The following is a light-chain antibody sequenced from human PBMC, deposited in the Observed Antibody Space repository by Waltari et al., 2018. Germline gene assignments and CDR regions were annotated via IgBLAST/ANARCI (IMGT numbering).Light chain of an antibody. CDR3: QVWDSSSDHPEV. V-gene: IGLV3-21*04. Sequence: SYVLTQPPSVSVAPGKTARITCGGNHIGSKSVHWYQQKPGQAPVLVIYYDSDRPSGIPERFSGSNSGNTATLTISRVEAGDEADYYCQVWDSSSDHPEVFGSGTKVTVL. J-gene: IGLJ6*01. CDR1: HIGSKS. CDR2: YDS.